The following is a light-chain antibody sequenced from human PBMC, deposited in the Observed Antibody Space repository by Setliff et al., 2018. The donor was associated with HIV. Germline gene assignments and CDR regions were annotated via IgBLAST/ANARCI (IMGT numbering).Light chain of an antibody. V-gene: IGLV2-14*01. Sequence: ALTQPASVSGSPGQSITISCTGTSSDVGGYSHVSRYQQHPGKAPKLIIYEVSRRPSGVSNRFSGSKSGNTASLTISGLQSEDEANYYCTSYTTGRTLVFGGGTKVTVL. J-gene: IGLJ2*01. CDR3: TSYTTGRTLV. CDR2: EVS. CDR1: SSDVGGYSH.